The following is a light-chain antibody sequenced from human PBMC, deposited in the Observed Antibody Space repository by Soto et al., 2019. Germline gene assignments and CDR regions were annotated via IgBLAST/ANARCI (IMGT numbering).Light chain of an antibody. Sequence: QSVLTQPASLSGAPGQTITISCSGTSSNIGAGYAVHWYQHLPGTAPKLLIFDNTDRPSGVPDRFSGSRSGASASLAIAGLQADDEGDYYCQSSDSSPDTSYVYGSGTKVTVL. CDR2: DNT. CDR1: SSNIGAGYA. V-gene: IGLV1-40*01. J-gene: IGLJ1*01. CDR3: QSSDSSPDTSYV.